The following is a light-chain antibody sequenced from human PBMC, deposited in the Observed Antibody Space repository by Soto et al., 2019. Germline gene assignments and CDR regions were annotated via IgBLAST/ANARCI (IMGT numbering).Light chain of an antibody. V-gene: IGKV3-20*01. J-gene: IGKJ1*01. CDR2: GAS. Sequence: IVLTQSPGTLSLSPGGRATLSCRASQRVSRSFLAWYQQKPGQAPRLLIYGASSRAAGIPDRFSGSGSGTDFTLAISRLEPEDSAVYYCQQYGSASPWTFGQGTKVEIK. CDR3: QQYGSASPWT. CDR1: QRVSRSF.